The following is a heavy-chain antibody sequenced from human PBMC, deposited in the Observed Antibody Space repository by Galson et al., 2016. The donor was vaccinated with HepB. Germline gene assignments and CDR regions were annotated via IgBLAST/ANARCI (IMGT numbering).Heavy chain of an antibody. Sequence: SLRLSCAASGFSFSDYYMSWIRQAPGKGLEWVSYISISSSYTNDADSVKGRFTISRDDAKNSLYLQMNSLRAEDTGVYYCARNYFIGVAGTDYGMDVWGQGTPVTVSS. CDR3: ARNYFIGVAGTDYGMDV. V-gene: IGHV3-11*06. CDR1: GFSFSDYY. J-gene: IGHJ6*02. CDR2: ISISSSYT. D-gene: IGHD6-19*01.